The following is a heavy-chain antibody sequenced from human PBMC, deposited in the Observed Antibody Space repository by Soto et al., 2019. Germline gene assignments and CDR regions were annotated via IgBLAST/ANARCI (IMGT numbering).Heavy chain of an antibody. V-gene: IGHV4-4*07. CDR1: GASINTFY. Sequence: SETLSLTCTVSGASINTFYWTWIRQSAGRGLEWIGRIYSRGTTNYNPSLKSRVTMSVEKSNNQFSLKLSSVSAADTAVYFCATDSNGYYANGSFDIWGQGTMVTVSS. CDR2: IYSRGTT. CDR3: ATDSNGYYANGSFDI. J-gene: IGHJ3*02. D-gene: IGHD3-22*01.